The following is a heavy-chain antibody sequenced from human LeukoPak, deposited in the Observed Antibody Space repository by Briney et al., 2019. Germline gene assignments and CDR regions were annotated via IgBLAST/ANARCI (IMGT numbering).Heavy chain of an antibody. D-gene: IGHD4-17*01. CDR3: AKDRYGDYDSYFDY. V-gene: IGHV3-30*02. J-gene: IGHJ4*02. CDR1: GFTFSSYG. Sequence: GGSLRLSCAASGFTFSSYGMHWVRQAPGKGLEWVAFIRYDGSNKYYADSVKGRFTISRDNSKNTLYLQMNSLRAEDTAVYYCAKDRYGDYDSYFDYWGQGTLVTVSS. CDR2: IRYDGSNK.